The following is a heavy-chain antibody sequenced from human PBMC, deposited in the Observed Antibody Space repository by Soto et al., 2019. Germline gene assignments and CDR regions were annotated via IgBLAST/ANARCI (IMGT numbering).Heavy chain of an antibody. Sequence: EVQLVESGGGLVQPGGSLRLSCAASGFRISIYSMNWVRQAPGKGLEWSAYITSDTNTIKYADSVKGRFTISRDNAKNSVYLQMNSLRDEDTAVYYCARSVEGHFDYWGQGTVVTVSS. CDR2: ITSDTNTI. CDR1: GFRISIYS. J-gene: IGHJ4*02. CDR3: ARSVEGHFDY. D-gene: IGHD6-19*01. V-gene: IGHV3-48*02.